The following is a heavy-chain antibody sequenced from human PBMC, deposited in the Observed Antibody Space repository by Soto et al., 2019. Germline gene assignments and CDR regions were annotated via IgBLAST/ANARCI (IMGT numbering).Heavy chain of an antibody. Sequence: GGSXRLSCVASGFTFSSYAMHWGRQAPGKGLEWVAVISYDGSNKYYAVSVKGRFTISRDNSKNTLYLQMNSLRAEDMAVYYCAREEEYSSSSTFDYWGQGTLVTVSS. D-gene: IGHD6-6*01. CDR1: GFTFSSYA. CDR2: ISYDGSNK. CDR3: AREEEYSSSSTFDY. J-gene: IGHJ4*02. V-gene: IGHV3-30-3*01.